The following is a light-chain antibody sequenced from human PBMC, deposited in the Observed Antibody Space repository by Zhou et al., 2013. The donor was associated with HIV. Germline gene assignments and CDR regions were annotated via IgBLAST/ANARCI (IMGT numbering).Light chain of an antibody. Sequence: EIVLTQSPATLSLSPGERATLSCRASESVRNYLAWYQQKPGQAPRLLIYDASTRATGVPVRFSGSGSGTEFTLSIANLQSEDVAVYYCQQYNRWPPLTFGGGTQVEIK. V-gene: IGKV3-15*01. J-gene: IGKJ4*01. CDR3: QQYNRWPPLT. CDR1: ESVRNY. CDR2: DAS.